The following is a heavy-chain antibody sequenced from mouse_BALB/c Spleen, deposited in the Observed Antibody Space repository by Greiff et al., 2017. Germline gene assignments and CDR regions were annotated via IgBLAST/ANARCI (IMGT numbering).Heavy chain of an antibody. Sequence: EVQLVESGGGLVQPGGSRKLSCAASGFTFSSFGMHWVRQAPEKGLEWVAYISSGSSTIYYADTVKGRFTISRDNPKNTLFLQMTSLRSEDTAMYYCARGYDYDDLYYFDYWGQGTTLTVSS. J-gene: IGHJ2*01. CDR2: ISSGSSTI. D-gene: IGHD2-4*01. CDR1: GFTFSSFG. CDR3: ARGYDYDDLYYFDY. V-gene: IGHV5-17*02.